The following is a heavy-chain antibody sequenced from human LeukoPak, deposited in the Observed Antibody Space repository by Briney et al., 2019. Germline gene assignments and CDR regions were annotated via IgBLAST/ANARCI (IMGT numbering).Heavy chain of an antibody. CDR1: GGSISSSSYY. J-gene: IGHJ4*02. Sequence: PSETLSLTCTVSGGSISSSSYYWGWIRQPPGKGLEWIGSIYYSGSTYYNPSLKSRVTISVDTSKNQFSLKLSSVTAADTAVYYCARGSSSWYYFDYWGLGTLVTVSS. V-gene: IGHV4-39*01. CDR3: ARGSSSWYYFDY. D-gene: IGHD6-13*01. CDR2: IYYSGST.